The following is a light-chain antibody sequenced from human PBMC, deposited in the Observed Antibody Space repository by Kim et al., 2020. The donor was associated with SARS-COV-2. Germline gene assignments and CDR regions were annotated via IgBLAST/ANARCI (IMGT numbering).Light chain of an antibody. V-gene: IGLV4-69*01. CDR1: SGHSSNA. CDR2: VNSDGRH. J-gene: IGLJ3*02. CDR3: QTWGTGIRV. Sequence: QLVLTQSPSASASLGASVKVTCTLSSGHSSNAIAWHQQQPEKGPRYLMRVNSDGRHSKGDGIPDRFSGSSSGAERYLTISSLQSEDEADYYCQTWGTGIRVFGGGTKLTVL.